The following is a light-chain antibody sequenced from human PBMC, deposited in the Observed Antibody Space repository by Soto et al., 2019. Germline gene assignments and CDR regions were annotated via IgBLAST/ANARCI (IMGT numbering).Light chain of an antibody. CDR3: SSYTSISSLWV. CDR2: DVS. J-gene: IGLJ1*01. V-gene: IGLV2-14*01. CDR1: SSDVGGYNY. Sequence: QSALTQPASVSGSPGQSITISCTGTSSDVGGYNYVSWYQQHPGKAPKLMIYDVSNRPSGVSNRFSGSKSGNTASLTMSGLQAEDGADYYCSSYTSISSLWVLGTGTKLTVL.